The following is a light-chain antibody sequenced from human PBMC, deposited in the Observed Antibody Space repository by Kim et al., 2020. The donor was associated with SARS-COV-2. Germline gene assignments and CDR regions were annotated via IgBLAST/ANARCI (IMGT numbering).Light chain of an antibody. Sequence: QSALTQPASVSGSPGQSISISCTGTSSNIGSYNYVSWHQQHPGKAPKLMIYDVNKRPSGISSRFSGSKSGSTASLTISGLQAEDEADYYCSSFTTRSTWVFDVGTKVTVL. CDR3: SSFTTRSTWV. CDR2: DVN. V-gene: IGLV2-14*03. CDR1: SSNIGSYNY. J-gene: IGLJ3*02.